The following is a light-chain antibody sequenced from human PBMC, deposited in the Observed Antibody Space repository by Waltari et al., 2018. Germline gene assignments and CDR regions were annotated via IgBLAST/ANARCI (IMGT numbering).Light chain of an antibody. J-gene: IGLJ3*02. CDR1: SSDVCCYNY. V-gene: IGLV2-11*01. Sequence: QSALTQPRSVSGPPGQSVTISCTGTSSDVCCYNYVTWYQQHPGKAPKLMIYDVSKRPSGVPDRFSGSKSGNTASLTISGLQAEDEADYYCCSYAGSYTWVFGGGTKLTVL. CDR2: DVS. CDR3: CSYAGSYTWV.